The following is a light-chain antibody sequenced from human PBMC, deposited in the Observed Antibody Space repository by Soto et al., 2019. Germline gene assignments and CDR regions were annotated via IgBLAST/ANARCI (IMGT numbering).Light chain of an antibody. CDR1: SSDVGGYNY. CDR3: SSYTSSSTGV. V-gene: IGLV2-14*01. CDR2: DVS. J-gene: IGLJ2*01. Sequence: QSVLTQPASVSGSPGQSITISCTGTSSDVGGYNYVSWYQQHPGKAPKLMIYDVSNRPSGVSNRFSGSKSGNTASLTISGLQAEDEADYYCSSYTSSSTGVFGGGTMLTVL.